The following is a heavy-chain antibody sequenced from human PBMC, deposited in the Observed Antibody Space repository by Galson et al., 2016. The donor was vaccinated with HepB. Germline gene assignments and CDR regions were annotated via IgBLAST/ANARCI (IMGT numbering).Heavy chain of an antibody. CDR3: AKGFDCSPSCNTAYYYGMHV. CDR2: ISWNSDSI. D-gene: IGHD2-2*02. J-gene: IGHJ6*02. V-gene: IGHV3-9*01. CDR1: GFTFDDNA. Sequence: SLRLSCAASGFTFDDNAMHWVRQAPGKGLEWVSSISWNSDSIGYADSVKGRFTISRDNAKNSLYLQMNSLRAEDTALYYCAKGFDCSPSCNTAYYYGMHVWGQGTTVTVSS.